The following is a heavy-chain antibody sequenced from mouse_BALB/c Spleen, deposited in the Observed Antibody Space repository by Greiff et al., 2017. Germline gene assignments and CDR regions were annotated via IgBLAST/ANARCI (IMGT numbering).Heavy chain of an antibody. CDR2: IYPGGGYT. Sequence: QVQLQQSGAELVRPGTSVKISCKASGYTFTNYWLGWVKQRPGHGLEWIGDIYPGGGYTNYNEKFKGKATLTADTSSSTAYMQLSSLTSEDSAVYFCARSGYYGSREAMDYWGQGTSVTVSS. D-gene: IGHD1-1*01. CDR3: ARSGYYGSREAMDY. V-gene: IGHV1-63*02. CDR1: GYTFTNYW. J-gene: IGHJ4*01.